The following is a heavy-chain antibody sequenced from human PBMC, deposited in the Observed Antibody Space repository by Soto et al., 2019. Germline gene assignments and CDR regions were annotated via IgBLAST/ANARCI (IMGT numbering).Heavy chain of an antibody. Sequence: QVQLVQSGAEVKKPGASVKVSRKASGYTFTTYDISWVRQAPGQGLEWMGRISTYNGDTNYPQSLQGRLTMTTDTSTNTAYMELRSLRSDDTAVYYCARDPYNVLMVNAPNLYGMDVWGQGTTVTVSS. CDR1: GYTFTTYD. CDR2: ISTYNGDT. J-gene: IGHJ6*02. V-gene: IGHV1-18*01. D-gene: IGHD2-8*01. CDR3: ARDPYNVLMVNAPNLYGMDV.